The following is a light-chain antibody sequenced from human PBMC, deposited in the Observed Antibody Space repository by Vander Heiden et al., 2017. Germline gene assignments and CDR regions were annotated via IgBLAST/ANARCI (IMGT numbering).Light chain of an antibody. CDR3: LQDNNWLT. Sequence: EIVMTQSPATLSVSPGERATLSCRASQSVSSNLAWYQQKPGQAPRLLIYGASTRATGIPARFSGSGSGTEFTLTISSLQSEDFAVYYWLQDNNWLTFGQGSKLEIK. CDR1: QSVSSN. CDR2: GAS. J-gene: IGKJ2*01. V-gene: IGKV3-15*01.